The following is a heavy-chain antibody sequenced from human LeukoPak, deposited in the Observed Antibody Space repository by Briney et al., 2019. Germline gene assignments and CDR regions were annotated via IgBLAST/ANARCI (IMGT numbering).Heavy chain of an antibody. J-gene: IGHJ4*02. CDR2: IHRSGST. D-gene: IGHD1-14*01. V-gene: IGHV4-4*02. CDR3: AREIVGGFNPGAY. CDR1: LDSTTSNF. Sequence: PSETLPLTCTVSLDSTTSNFWSWVRQPPGKGLEWIGEIHRSGSTNYNPSLQSRVTISIDRSKNQIALELSSVTAADTAVYYCAREIVGGFNPGAYWGQGTLVTVSS.